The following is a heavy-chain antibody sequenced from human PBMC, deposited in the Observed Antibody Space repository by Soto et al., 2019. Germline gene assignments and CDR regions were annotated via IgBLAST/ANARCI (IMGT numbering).Heavy chain of an antibody. J-gene: IGHJ4*02. Sequence: GGSLRLSCAASGFIFSSYAMSWVRQAPGKGLEWVSGISGSGGTTYYADSVKGRFTISRDNSKNTLYLQMNSLRDEDTAVYYCAKHTFGGGISLYYFDYWGQGTLVTVSS. CDR3: AKHTFGGGISLYYFDY. V-gene: IGHV3-23*01. CDR1: GFIFSSYA. D-gene: IGHD3-16*02. CDR2: ISGSGGTT.